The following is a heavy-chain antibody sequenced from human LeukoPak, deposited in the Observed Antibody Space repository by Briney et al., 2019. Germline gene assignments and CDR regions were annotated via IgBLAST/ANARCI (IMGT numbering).Heavy chain of an antibody. J-gene: IGHJ4*02. CDR2: IYPDDSDT. Sequence: GESLKISSKGSGYTFTSYWIGWARQMPGKGLEWMGIIYPDDSDTRYSPSFQGQVTISADKSIATAYLQWSSLKASDTAMYYCARQGSYFDYWGQGTLVTVSS. CDR1: GYTFTSYW. V-gene: IGHV5-51*01. CDR3: ARQGSYFDY.